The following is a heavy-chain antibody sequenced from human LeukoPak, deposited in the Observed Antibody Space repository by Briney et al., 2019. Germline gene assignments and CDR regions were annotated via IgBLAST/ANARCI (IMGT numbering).Heavy chain of an antibody. CDR1: GFTFSSYS. CDR2: TSSSSSYI. D-gene: IGHD2-15*01. Sequence: PGGSLRLSCAASGFTFSSYSMNWVRQAPGKGLEWVSSTSSSSSYIYYADSVKGRFTISRDNAKNSLYLQMNSLRAEDTAVYYCASLGYCSGGSCFSHFDYWGQGTLVTVSS. CDR3: ASLGYCSGGSCFSHFDY. J-gene: IGHJ4*02. V-gene: IGHV3-21*01.